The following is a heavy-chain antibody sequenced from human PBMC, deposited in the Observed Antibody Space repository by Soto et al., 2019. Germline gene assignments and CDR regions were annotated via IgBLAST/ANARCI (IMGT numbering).Heavy chain of an antibody. J-gene: IGHJ5*02. CDR1: GYTFTSYG. V-gene: IGHV1-18*01. Sequence: ASVKVSCKASGYTFTSYGISWVRQAPGQGLEWMGWISAYNGNTNYAQKLQGRVTMTTDTSTSTAYKELRSLCSDDTAVYYFAREIYSGYDLNVFNWFDPWGQGTLVTVSS. CDR3: AREIYSGYDLNVFNWFDP. CDR2: ISAYNGNT. D-gene: IGHD5-12*01.